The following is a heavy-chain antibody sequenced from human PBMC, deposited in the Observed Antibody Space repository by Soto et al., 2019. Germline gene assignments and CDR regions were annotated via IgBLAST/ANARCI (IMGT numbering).Heavy chain of an antibody. D-gene: IGHD4-17*01. Sequence: GGSLRLSCAASGFTFDDYGMSWVRQAPGKGLEWVSGINWNGGSTGYADSVKGRFTISRDNAKNSLYLQMNSLRAEDTALYHCARFPEGDYDDYYYYYMDVWGKGTTVTVSS. CDR2: INWNGGST. CDR3: ARFPEGDYDDYYYYYMDV. CDR1: GFTFDDYG. J-gene: IGHJ6*03. V-gene: IGHV3-20*01.